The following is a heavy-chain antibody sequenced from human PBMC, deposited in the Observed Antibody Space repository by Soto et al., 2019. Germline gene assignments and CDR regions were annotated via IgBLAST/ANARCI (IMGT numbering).Heavy chain of an antibody. V-gene: IGHV4-59*12. CDR3: ARVRGYGSGSYVAYYYGMDV. Sequence: SETLSLTCTVSGGSISSYYWSWIRQPPGKGLEWIGYIYYSGSTNYNPSLKSRVTISVDTSKNQFSLKLSSVTAADTAVYYCARVRGYGSGSYVAYYYGMDVWGQGTTVTAP. D-gene: IGHD3-10*01. CDR2: IYYSGST. J-gene: IGHJ6*02. CDR1: GGSISSYY.